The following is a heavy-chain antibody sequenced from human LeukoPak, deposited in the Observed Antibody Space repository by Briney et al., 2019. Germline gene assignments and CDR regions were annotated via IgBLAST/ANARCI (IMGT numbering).Heavy chain of an antibody. Sequence: GGSLRLSCAASGFTFTNYAMSWVRQAPGKGLEWVSGISGSGGDTYYADSVKGRFTISRDNSKNTLYLQMKSLRAEDTALYYCARDLSTFDSWGQGTLVTVSS. J-gene: IGHJ4*02. CDR3: ARDLSTFDS. D-gene: IGHD1-1*01. CDR1: GFTFTNYA. CDR2: ISGSGGDT. V-gene: IGHV3-23*01.